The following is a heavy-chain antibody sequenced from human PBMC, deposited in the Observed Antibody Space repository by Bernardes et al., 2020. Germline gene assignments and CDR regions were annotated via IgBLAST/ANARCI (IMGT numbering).Heavy chain of an antibody. J-gene: IGHJ6*02. CDR2: IKSKTDGGTT. D-gene: IGHD2-2*01. Sequence: GGSLRLSCAASGFTFSNAWMSWVRQAPGKGLEWVGRIKSKTDGGTTDYAAPVKGRFTISRDDSKNTLYLQMNSLKTEDTAVYYCTTASSTHAYYYYYYGMDVWGQGTTVTVSS. CDR3: TTASSTHAYYYYYYGMDV. V-gene: IGHV3-15*01. CDR1: GFTFSNAW.